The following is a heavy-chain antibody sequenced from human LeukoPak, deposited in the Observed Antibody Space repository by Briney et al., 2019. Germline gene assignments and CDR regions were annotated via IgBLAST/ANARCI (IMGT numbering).Heavy chain of an antibody. J-gene: IGHJ6*02. D-gene: IGHD6-19*01. CDR3: ARGRIAVAGKGYYYYGMDV. V-gene: IGHV4-4*07. CDR2: IYTSGST. CDR1: GGSISSYY. Sequence: SETLSLTCTVSGGSISSYYWSWIRQPAGKGLEWIGRIYTSGSTNYNPSLKSRVTMSVDTSKNQFSLKLSSVTAADTAVYYCARGRIAVAGKGYYYYGMDVWGQGTTVTVSS.